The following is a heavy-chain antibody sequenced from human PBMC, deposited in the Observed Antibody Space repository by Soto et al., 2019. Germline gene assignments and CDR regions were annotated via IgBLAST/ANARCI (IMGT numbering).Heavy chain of an antibody. D-gene: IGHD3-22*01. J-gene: IGHJ6*02. Sequence: QVHLVQSGAEVKKPGASVKVSCEPSGYTFTSYGISWVRQAPGQGLEWMGWISAYSGNRNYPQKFQGRVTMTTDTSTSTAYMEWRSLRSDDTAVYYCARDQGDYYDSGLYGMDVWGQGTTVTVSS. CDR3: ARDQGDYYDSGLYGMDV. V-gene: IGHV1-18*01. CDR1: GYTFTSYG. CDR2: ISAYSGNR.